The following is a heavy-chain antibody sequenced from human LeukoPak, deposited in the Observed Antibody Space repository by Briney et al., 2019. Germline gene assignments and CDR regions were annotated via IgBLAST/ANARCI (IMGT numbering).Heavy chain of an antibody. Sequence: PGGSLRLSCAASGFTFSSYNVNWVRQAPEKGLEWVSSISSGGSYIYYADSVMGRFTISRDNAKNSLYLQMNTLRAEDTAVYYCAKGSGVQVWSSLDYWGQGTLVTVSS. CDR2: ISSGGSYI. J-gene: IGHJ4*02. CDR1: GFTFSSYN. CDR3: AKGSGVQVWSSLDY. D-gene: IGHD5-18*01. V-gene: IGHV3-21*01.